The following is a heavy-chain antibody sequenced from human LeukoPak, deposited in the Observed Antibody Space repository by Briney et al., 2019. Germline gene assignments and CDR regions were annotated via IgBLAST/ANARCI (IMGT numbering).Heavy chain of an antibody. V-gene: IGHV4-59*01. J-gene: IGHJ4*02. Sequence: SETLSLTCTVPGGSISSYYWSWIRQPPGKGLEWIGYIYYSGSTNYNPSLKSRVTISVDTSKNQFSLKLSSVTAADTAVYYCARTTDWYYQFDYWGQGTLVTVSS. D-gene: IGHD2-21*02. CDR1: GGSISSYY. CDR2: IYYSGST. CDR3: ARTTDWYYQFDY.